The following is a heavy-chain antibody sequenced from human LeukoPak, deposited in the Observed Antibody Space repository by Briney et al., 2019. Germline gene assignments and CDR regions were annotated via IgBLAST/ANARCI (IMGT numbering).Heavy chain of an antibody. J-gene: IGHJ4*02. V-gene: IGHV1-3*01. CDR2: INVGNGNT. CDR1: GYTFTSFA. D-gene: IGHD6-13*01. Sequence: GASVKVSCKASGYTFTSFAMHWVRQAPGQRPEWMGWINVGNGNTKYSQKFQGRVTITSDTSASTAYMELSSLTSEDTAVFYCARDGAPEGYYYFDYWGQGTLVTVSS. CDR3: ARDGAPEGYYYFDY.